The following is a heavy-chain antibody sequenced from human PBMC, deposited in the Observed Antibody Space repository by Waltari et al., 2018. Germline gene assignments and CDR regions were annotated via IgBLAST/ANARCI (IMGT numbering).Heavy chain of an antibody. CDR1: GGTFSSYA. CDR2: SIHIFGKA. D-gene: IGHD6-19*01. CDR3: AWSPRGGWYPNFYYFDY. J-gene: IGHJ4*02. V-gene: IGHV1-69*01. Sequence: QVQLVQSGAEVKKPGSSVKVSCKASGGTFSSYAISWVRQAPGQGLEWMGGSIHIFGKANDDKKFQGRVTITEDESTSTAYMELSSLGFEDTDVYYWAWSPRGGWYPNFYYFDYWGQGTLVTVSS.